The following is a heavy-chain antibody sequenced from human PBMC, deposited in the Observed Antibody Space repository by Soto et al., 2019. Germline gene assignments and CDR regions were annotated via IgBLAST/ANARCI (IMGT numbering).Heavy chain of an antibody. V-gene: IGHV4-4*02. Sequence: SETLSLTCTVSGGSISSSYWWNWVRQPPGKGLEWIGKIYHSGSTNYNPSLKNRVTISVDKSNNQFSLRLSSVTAADTAVYFCVTSLNYDFWRDGGRHYYFDYWGQGTLVTVSS. CDR1: GGSISSSYW. CDR3: VTSLNYDFWRDGGRHYYFDY. J-gene: IGHJ4*02. D-gene: IGHD3-3*01. CDR2: IYHSGST.